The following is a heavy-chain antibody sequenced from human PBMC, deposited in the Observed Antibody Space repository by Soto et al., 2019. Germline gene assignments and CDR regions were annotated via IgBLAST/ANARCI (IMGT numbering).Heavy chain of an antibody. Sequence: QMQLQESGPGLVKPSETLSLTCTVSNGSISTTSYNWGWIRQSPGKGLEWIGTIFYTGTTSYNPSLKSRVPIPVDTSNNQISLKLASVTAADTAVYYCARHGSFWGQGILVVVSS. V-gene: IGHV4-39*01. J-gene: IGHJ4*02. CDR1: NGSISTTSYN. CDR2: IFYTGTT. CDR3: ARHGSF. D-gene: IGHD3-16*02.